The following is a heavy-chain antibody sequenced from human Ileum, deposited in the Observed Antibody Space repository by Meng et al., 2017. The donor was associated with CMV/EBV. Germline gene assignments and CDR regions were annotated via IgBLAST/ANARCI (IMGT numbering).Heavy chain of an antibody. CDR2: ISPSSTVI. D-gene: IGHD3-3*01. Sequence: GESLKISCVASGFTLSRFSMNWVRQAPGKGLEWVSYISPSSTVIHYTDSVKGRFTISRDDAKNSVYLQMDSLRGDDAAKYYCAKAISWSGRSRLDYWGQGTLVTVSS. J-gene: IGHJ4*02. CDR3: AKAISWSGRSRLDY. CDR1: GFTLSRFS. V-gene: IGHV3-48*04.